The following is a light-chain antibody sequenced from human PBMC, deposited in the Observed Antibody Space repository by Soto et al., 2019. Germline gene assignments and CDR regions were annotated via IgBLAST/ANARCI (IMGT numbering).Light chain of an antibody. CDR2: KAS. J-gene: IGKJ4*01. CDR3: QQSNSYPLT. V-gene: IGKV1-5*03. CDR1: QSIGTW. Sequence: DIQMTQSPSTVSAFVGDRVTITCRASQSIGTWLAWYQQKPGRAPELLIFKASTVESRVPSRFSGSGSGTDFTLTITNLQPEDCATYYCQQSNSYPLTFGGGTKVEIK.